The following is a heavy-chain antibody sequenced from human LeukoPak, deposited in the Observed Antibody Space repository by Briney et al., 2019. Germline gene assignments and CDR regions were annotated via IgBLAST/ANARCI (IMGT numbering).Heavy chain of an antibody. Sequence: ASVKVSCKASGYTFTSYDINWVRQATGQGLEWMGWMNPNSGNTGYAQKFQGRVTMTRNTSISTAYMELSSLRSEDTAVYYCARRSSYYDSWSGRYYYYMDVWGKGTTVTVSS. J-gene: IGHJ6*03. CDR2: MNPNSGNT. CDR1: GYTFTSYD. D-gene: IGHD3-3*01. V-gene: IGHV1-8*01. CDR3: ARRSSYYDSWSGRYYYYMDV.